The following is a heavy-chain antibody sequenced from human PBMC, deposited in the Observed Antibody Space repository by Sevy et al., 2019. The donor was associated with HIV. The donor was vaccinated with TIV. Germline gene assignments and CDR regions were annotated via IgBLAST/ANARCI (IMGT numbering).Heavy chain of an antibody. CDR2: IRQDGNEI. J-gene: IGHJ4*02. Sequence: GGSLRLSCAASGFTFHTYWMQWVRQAPGKGLEWVANIRQDGNEIYYADSVKGRFTISRDNAMQSLYPEMNNLRVEDSGIYYGARRYFDVWGQGTLVTVSS. CDR1: GFTFHTYW. CDR3: ARRYFDV. V-gene: IGHV3-7*01.